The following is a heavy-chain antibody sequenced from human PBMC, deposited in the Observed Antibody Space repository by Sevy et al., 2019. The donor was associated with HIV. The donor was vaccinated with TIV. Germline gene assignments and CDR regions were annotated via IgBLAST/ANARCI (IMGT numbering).Heavy chain of an antibody. J-gene: IGHJ5*02. Sequence: GGSLRLSCAASGFTFSDYYMSWIRQAPGKGLEWVSYISSSGSTIYYADSVKGRFTISRDKAKNSLYLQMNSLRAEDTAVYYCARDRERLLSWFDPWGQGTLVTVSS. CDR1: GFTFSDYY. V-gene: IGHV3-11*01. D-gene: IGHD4-17*01. CDR2: ISSSGSTI. CDR3: ARDRERLLSWFDP.